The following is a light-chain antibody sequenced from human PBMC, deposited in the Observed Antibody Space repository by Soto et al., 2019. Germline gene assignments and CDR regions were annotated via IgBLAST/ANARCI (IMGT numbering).Light chain of an antibody. J-gene: IGLJ3*02. CDR3: TSYVGNDIWV. CDR2: EVT. Sequence: QTVVTQPPSASGSPGQSVTISYTGTSSDVGAYKYVSWYQQYPGKAPKLMIYEVTKRPSGVPDRFSGSKSGNTASLTVSGLQAEDEADYYCTSYVGNDIWVFGGGTKVTVL. V-gene: IGLV2-8*01. CDR1: SSDVGAYKY.